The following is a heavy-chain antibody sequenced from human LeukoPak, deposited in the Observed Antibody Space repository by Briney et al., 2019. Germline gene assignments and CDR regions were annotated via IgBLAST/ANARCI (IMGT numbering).Heavy chain of an antibody. CDR1: GASFNYYY. V-gene: IGHV4-4*07. J-gene: IGHJ4*02. CDR2: VYLGGST. CDR3: ARDHCDDAACYPFDR. Sequence: PSETPSLTCNVSGASFNYYYWSWIRQPAGKGLEWIGRVYLGGSTNYNPSLKSRVMMSLDKANNQFSLRLSSVTAADTAIYYCARDHCDDAACYPFDRWGQGALVTVSS. D-gene: IGHD2-21*01.